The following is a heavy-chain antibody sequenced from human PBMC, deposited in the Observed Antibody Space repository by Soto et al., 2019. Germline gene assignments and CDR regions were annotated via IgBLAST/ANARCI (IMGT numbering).Heavy chain of an antibody. V-gene: IGHV4-59*08. CDR2: IYYSGST. D-gene: IGHD2-15*01. Sequence: SETLSLTCTVSGGSISSYYWSWIRQPPGKGLEWIGYIYYSGSTNYNPSLKSRVTISVDTSKNQLSLKPSSVTAADTAVYYCARGYCSGGSCTFDYWGQGTLVTVSS. CDR3: ARGYCSGGSCTFDY. CDR1: GGSISSYY. J-gene: IGHJ4*02.